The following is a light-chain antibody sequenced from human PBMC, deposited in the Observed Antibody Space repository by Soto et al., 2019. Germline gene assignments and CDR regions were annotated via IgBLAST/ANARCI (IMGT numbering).Light chain of an antibody. CDR2: RTS. J-gene: IGKJ1*01. CDR3: QQSFTTPRT. Sequence: EIVMTQSPATLSVSPGERATLSCRASQSISSNLAWYQQKPGQAPRLLMFRTSSRATGFPARFSGSGSGTDFTLTISGLQLEDFATYYCQQSFTTPRTFGQGTKVDIK. CDR1: QSISSN. V-gene: IGKV3-15*01.